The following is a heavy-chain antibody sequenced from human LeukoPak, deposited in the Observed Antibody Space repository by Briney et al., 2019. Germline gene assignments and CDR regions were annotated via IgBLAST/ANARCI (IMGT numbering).Heavy chain of an antibody. Sequence: GGSLRLSCAAPGFTFSSYSVNWVRQAPGKGLEWVSYISSSSSTIYYADSVKGRFTISRDNAKNSLYLQMNSLRAEDTAVYYCARSSATSSSWYDYWGQGTLVTVSS. D-gene: IGHD6-13*01. CDR1: GFTFSSYS. CDR2: ISSSSSTI. J-gene: IGHJ4*02. CDR3: ARSSATSSSWYDY. V-gene: IGHV3-48*04.